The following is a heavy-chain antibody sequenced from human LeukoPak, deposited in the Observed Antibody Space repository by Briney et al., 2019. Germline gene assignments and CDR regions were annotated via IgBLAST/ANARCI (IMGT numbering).Heavy chain of an antibody. V-gene: IGHV1-18*01. CDR3: ARVAFGSGSYRYWYFDL. D-gene: IGHD3-10*01. CDR2: ISVYNANT. Sequence: ASVKVSFYASGYTFTSYGISWVRQAPGQGLEWMGWISVYNANTNYAQKLQGRVTITTDTPTTTAYMELRSLRSDDTAVYYCARVAFGSGSYRYWYFDLWGRGTLVTVSS. CDR1: GYTFTSYG. J-gene: IGHJ2*01.